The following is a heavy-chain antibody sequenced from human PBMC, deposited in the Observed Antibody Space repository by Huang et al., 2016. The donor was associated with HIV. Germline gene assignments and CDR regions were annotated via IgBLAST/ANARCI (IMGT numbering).Heavy chain of an antibody. CDR2: ISGSVSGT. CDR1: GFTFSTYA. V-gene: IGHV3-23*01. J-gene: IGHJ3*02. D-gene: IGHD6-13*01. Sequence: EVQLLESGGGLVQPGGSLRLSCAASGFTFSTYAMSWVRQGPGMGLEWVSTISGSVSGTYYADSVKGRFTISRDNSKNTLYLQMNSLRAEDTAVYYCARNTDSSSWYTDAFDIWGQGTMVTVSS. CDR3: ARNTDSSSWYTDAFDI.